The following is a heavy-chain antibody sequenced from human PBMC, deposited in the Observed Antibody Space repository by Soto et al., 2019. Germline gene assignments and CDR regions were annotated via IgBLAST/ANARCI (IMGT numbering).Heavy chain of an antibody. CDR1: GYTFTGYY. Sequence: GASVKVSCKASGYTFTGYYMHWVRQAPGQGLEWMGGIIPIFGTANYAQKFQGRVTITADESTSTAYMELSSLRSEDTAVYYCAISRDYYDSSGRIEGYFDYWGQGTLVTVSS. CDR3: AISRDYYDSSGRIEGYFDY. J-gene: IGHJ4*02. D-gene: IGHD3-22*01. V-gene: IGHV1-69*13. CDR2: IIPIFGTA.